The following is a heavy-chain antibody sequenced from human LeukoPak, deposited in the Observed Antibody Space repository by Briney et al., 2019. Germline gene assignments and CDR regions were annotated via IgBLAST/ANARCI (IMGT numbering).Heavy chain of an antibody. CDR2: IYDSGST. CDR3: ARAPVVRGVFGWFDF. J-gene: IGHJ5*01. V-gene: IGHV4-39*07. CDR1: GGSIRSSYYY. D-gene: IGHD3-10*01. Sequence: SETLSLTCTVSGGSIRSSYYYWGWIRQPPGKGLEWIGSIYDSGSTYYNPSLKSRVTISVDTSKNQFSLKLNSVTAADTADYYCARAPVVRGVFGWFDFWGQGVLVAVSS.